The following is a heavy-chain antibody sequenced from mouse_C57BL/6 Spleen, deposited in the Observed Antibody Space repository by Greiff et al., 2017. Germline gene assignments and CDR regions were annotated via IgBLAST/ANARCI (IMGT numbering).Heavy chain of an antibody. J-gene: IGHJ2*01. CDR1: GYTFTSYW. Sequence: QVQLQQPGAELVKPGASVKMSCKASGYTFTSYWITWVKQRPGQGLEWIGDIYPGSGSTNYNEKFKSKATLTVDTSSSTAYMQLSSLTSEDSAVYYCARVDYYGSTIDYWGEGTTLTVSS. D-gene: IGHD1-1*01. V-gene: IGHV1-55*01. CDR2: IYPGSGST. CDR3: ARVDYYGSTIDY.